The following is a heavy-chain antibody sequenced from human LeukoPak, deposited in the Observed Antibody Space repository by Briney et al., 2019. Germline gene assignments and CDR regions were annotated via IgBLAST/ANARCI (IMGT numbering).Heavy chain of an antibody. CDR1: GFTFSNYA. V-gene: IGHV3-23*01. Sequence: GGSLRLSCAASGFTFSNYAMSWVRQAPGKGLEWVSVISGSGGSTYYVDSVKGRFTISRDNSKNTLYLQMNSLRAEDTAVYYCAKVGYYNDSSGYYLDYFDYWGQGTLVTVSS. CDR3: AKVGYYNDSSGYYLDYFDY. D-gene: IGHD3-22*01. J-gene: IGHJ4*02. CDR2: ISGSGGST.